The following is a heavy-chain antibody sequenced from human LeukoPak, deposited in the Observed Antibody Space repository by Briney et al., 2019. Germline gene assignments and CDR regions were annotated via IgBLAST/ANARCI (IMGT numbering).Heavy chain of an antibody. CDR1: GFTFSTYG. CDR2: IWYDGSNK. V-gene: IGHV3-33*01. Sequence: GRSLRLSCAASGFTFSTYGMHWVRQAPGKGLEGVAVIWYDGSNKYYADSVKGRFTISRDNSKNTLYLQMNSLRAEDTAVYYCGRDLFMIVVPGQNVLDYWGQGTLVTVSS. J-gene: IGHJ4*02. D-gene: IGHD3-22*01. CDR3: GRDLFMIVVPGQNVLDY.